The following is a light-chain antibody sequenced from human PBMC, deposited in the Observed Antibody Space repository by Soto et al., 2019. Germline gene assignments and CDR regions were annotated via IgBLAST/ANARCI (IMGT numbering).Light chain of an antibody. J-gene: IGLJ2*01. Sequence: QAVVTQPPSASGTPGQRVTISCSGSSSNIGRNYIFWYQQVPGTAPKLLIYSTNQRPAGVPDRFSGAKSGTSASLAIRGLRSEDAADYYCAAWDDILSGVVFGGGTKLTVL. CDR3: AAWDDILSGVV. CDR1: SSNIGRNY. CDR2: STN. V-gene: IGLV1-47*02.